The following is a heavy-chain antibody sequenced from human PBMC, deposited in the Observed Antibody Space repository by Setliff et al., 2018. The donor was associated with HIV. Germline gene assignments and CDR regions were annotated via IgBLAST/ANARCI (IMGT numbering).Heavy chain of an antibody. J-gene: IGHJ4*02. CDR1: GYTFTNYS. CDR3: ARGYCSSTSCRYYFDY. D-gene: IGHD2-2*01. Sequence: ASVKVSCKASGYTFTNYSMHWVRQAPGQRLEWMGWINPTTGNPTYARGFTGRFVFSWDTSVSTAYLQISSLQAEDTAVYYCARGYCSSTSCRYYFDYWGQGTLVTVSS. V-gene: IGHV7-4-1*02. CDR2: INPTTGNP.